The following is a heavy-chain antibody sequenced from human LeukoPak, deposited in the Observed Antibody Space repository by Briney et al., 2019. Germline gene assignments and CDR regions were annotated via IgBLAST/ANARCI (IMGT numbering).Heavy chain of an antibody. CDR1: GGSISSYY. Sequence: SETLSLTCTVSGGSISSYYWSWIRQPPGKGLEWIGYIYYSGSTNYSPSLKSRVTISVDTSKNQFSLKLSSVTAADTAVYYCARPRVGATGWFDPWGQGTLVTVSS. V-gene: IGHV4-59*08. J-gene: IGHJ5*02. CDR3: ARPRVGATGWFDP. D-gene: IGHD1-26*01. CDR2: IYYSGST.